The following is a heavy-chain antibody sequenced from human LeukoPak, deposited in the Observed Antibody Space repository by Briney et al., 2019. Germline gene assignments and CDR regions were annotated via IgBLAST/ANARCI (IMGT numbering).Heavy chain of an antibody. CDR3: AREETNYYDSSGYFYYFDY. D-gene: IGHD3-22*01. CDR1: GYTFTSYG. CDR2: ISAYNRNT. Sequence: ASVKVSCKASGYTFTSYGISWVRQAPGQGKEWMGWISAYNRNTNYAQKLQGRVTMTTDTSTSTAYMELRSLRSDDTAVYYCAREETNYYDSSGYFYYFDYWGQGTLVTVSS. J-gene: IGHJ4*02. V-gene: IGHV1-18*01.